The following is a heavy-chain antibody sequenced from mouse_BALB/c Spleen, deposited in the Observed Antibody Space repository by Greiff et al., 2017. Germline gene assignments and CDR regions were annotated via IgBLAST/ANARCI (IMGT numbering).Heavy chain of an antibody. Sequence: EVMLVESGGGLVKPGGSLKLSCAASGFTFSSYAMSWVRQTPEKRLEWVASLSSGGSTYYPDSVKGRFTISRDNARNILYLQMSSLRSEDTAMYYCARGEGGDYGYPYWYFDVWGAGTTVTVSS. V-gene: IGHV5-6-5*01. J-gene: IGHJ1*01. CDR2: LSSGGST. CDR1: GFTFSSYA. CDR3: ARGEGGDYGYPYWYFDV. D-gene: IGHD1-2*01.